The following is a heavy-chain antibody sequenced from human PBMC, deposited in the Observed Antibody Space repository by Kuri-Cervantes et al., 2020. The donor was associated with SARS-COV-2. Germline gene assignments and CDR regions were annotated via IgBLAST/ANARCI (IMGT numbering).Heavy chain of an antibody. J-gene: IGHJ4*02. CDR2: MNPNSGGT. Sequence: ASVKVSCKASGYTFTGYYMHWVRQAPGQGLEWMGWMNPNSGGTNYAQKFQGRATITADESTSTAYMELSSLRSEDTAVYYCATPGDDILTGYYNVGDYWGQGTLVTVSS. V-gene: IGHV1-2*02. D-gene: IGHD3-9*01. CDR1: GYTFTGYY. CDR3: ATPGDDILTGYYNVGDY.